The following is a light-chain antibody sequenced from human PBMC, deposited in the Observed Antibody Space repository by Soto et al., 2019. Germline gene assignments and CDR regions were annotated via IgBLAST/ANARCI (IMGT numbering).Light chain of an antibody. CDR1: QSVSSSY. CDR3: QQYYGT. J-gene: IGKJ1*01. CDR2: GAS. Sequence: EIVLTQSPGTLSLSPGERATLSCRASQSVSSSYLAWYQQKPGQAPRLLIYGASSRATGIPDRFSGSGSGTDFTLTIIRLEPEDFAVYYCQQYYGTFGQETKVDIK. V-gene: IGKV3-20*01.